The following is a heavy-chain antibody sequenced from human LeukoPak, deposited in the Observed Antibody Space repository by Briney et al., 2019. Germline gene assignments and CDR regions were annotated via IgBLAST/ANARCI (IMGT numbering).Heavy chain of an antibody. CDR1: GGSISSHY. CDR2: IYYSGST. J-gene: IGHJ3*02. V-gene: IGHV4-59*11. D-gene: IGHD3-3*01. Sequence: PSETLSLTCTVSGGSISSHYWGWIRQPPGKGLEWIGYIYYSGSTNYNPSLKSRVTISVDTSKNQFSLKLSSVTAADTAVYYCARVVITIFGVVPLFDIWGQGTMVTVSS. CDR3: ARVVITIFGVVPLFDI.